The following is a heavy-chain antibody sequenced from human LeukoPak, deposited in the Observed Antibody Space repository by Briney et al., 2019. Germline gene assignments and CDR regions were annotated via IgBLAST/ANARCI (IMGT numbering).Heavy chain of an antibody. J-gene: IGHJ4*02. V-gene: IGHV3-30*02. D-gene: IGHD5-18*01. CDR3: AKDSEVRQLWFGHPFDY. Sequence: GGSLRLSCAASGFTFSSYGTHWVRQAPGKGLEWVAFIRYDGSNKYYADSVKGRFTISRDNSKNTLYLQMNSLRAEDTAVYYCAKDSEVRQLWFGHPFDYWGQGTLVTVSS. CDR1: GFTFSSYG. CDR2: IRYDGSNK.